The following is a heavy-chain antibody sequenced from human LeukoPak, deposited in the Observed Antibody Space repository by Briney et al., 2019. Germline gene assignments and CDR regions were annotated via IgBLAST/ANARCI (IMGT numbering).Heavy chain of an antibody. CDR1: GFTFSSYW. CDR2: IKQDGSEK. Sequence: GGSLRLSCAASGFTFSSYWMSWVRQAPGKGLEWVANIKQDGSEKYYVDSVKGRFTISRDNAKNSLYLQMNSLRAEDTAVYYCARDAPTHYSPSFDYWGQGTLVTVSS. V-gene: IGHV3-7*01. D-gene: IGHD5-18*01. CDR3: ARDAPTHYSPSFDY. J-gene: IGHJ4*02.